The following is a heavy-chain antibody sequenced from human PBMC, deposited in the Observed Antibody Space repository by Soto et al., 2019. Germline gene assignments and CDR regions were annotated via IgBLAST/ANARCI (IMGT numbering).Heavy chain of an antibody. CDR3: ARHQADTILTSFDI. CDR2: IYPGDSDT. CDR1: GYSFTSYW. J-gene: IGHJ3*02. V-gene: IGHV5-51*01. D-gene: IGHD3-3*01. Sequence: PXEFLKICFKGSGYSFTSYWVGWVRQIPGKGLEWMGIIYPGDSDTRYSPSFQGQVTISADKSISTAYLQWSSLKASDTAMYYCARHQADTILTSFDIWGPGTMVTVSS.